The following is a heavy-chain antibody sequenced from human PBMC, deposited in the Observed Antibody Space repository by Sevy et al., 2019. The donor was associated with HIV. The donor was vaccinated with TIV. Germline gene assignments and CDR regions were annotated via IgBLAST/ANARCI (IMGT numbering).Heavy chain of an antibody. CDR2: ISGSGNYI. Sequence: GGSLRLSCAASGFTFSSYNMNWVRQAPGKGLEWVSSISGSGNYIYYAGSVKGRFIISRDNAKNTLYLQMNSLRADDTAVYYCARGPPDGSYDYFDYWGQGTLVTVSS. CDR1: GFTFSSYN. V-gene: IGHV3-21*06. CDR3: ARGPPDGSYDYFDY. D-gene: IGHD1-26*01. J-gene: IGHJ4*02.